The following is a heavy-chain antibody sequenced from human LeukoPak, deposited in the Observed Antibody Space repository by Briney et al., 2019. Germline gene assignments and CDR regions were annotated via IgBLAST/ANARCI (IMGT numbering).Heavy chain of an antibody. CDR2: ISAYNGNT. CDR3: ARDAPPAYCSSTSCYLGGAFDI. CDR1: GYTFTSYG. V-gene: IGHV1-18*01. Sequence: ASVKVSCKASGYTFTSYGISWVRQAPGQGLEWMGWISAYNGNTNYAQKLQGRVTMTTDTSTSTAYMELRSLRSDDTAVYYCARDAPPAYCSSTSCYLGGAFDIWGQGTMVTVSS. J-gene: IGHJ3*02. D-gene: IGHD2-2*01.